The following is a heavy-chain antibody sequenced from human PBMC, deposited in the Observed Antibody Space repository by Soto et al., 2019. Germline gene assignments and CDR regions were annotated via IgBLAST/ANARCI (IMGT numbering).Heavy chain of an antibody. CDR1: GGSFSGYY. J-gene: IGHJ4*02. D-gene: IGHD6-19*01. CDR2: INHSGST. Sequence: QVQLQQWGAGLLKPSETLSLTCAVYGGSFSGYYWNWIRQPPGKGLEWIGEINHSGSTNYNPSLKSRVTISVDTSKNQFSLKVTSVTAADTAVYYCARGWGAVAVYWGQGTLVTVSS. V-gene: IGHV4-34*01. CDR3: ARGWGAVAVY.